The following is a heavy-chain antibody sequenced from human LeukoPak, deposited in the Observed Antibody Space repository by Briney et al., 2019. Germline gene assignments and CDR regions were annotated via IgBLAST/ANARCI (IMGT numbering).Heavy chain of an antibody. J-gene: IGHJ6*03. CDR2: ISYDGSNK. D-gene: IGHD5-12*01. CDR3: AKQRSGYERHNYYSYMDV. Sequence: GGSLRLSCAASGFTFSSYGMHGVRQARGKGLEWVAVISYDGSNKYYADTAKGRFTISRDNSKTTLYLQMNSLRAEDTAVYYCAKQRSGYERHNYYSYMDVWGKGTTVTVSS. V-gene: IGHV3-30*18. CDR1: GFTFSSYG.